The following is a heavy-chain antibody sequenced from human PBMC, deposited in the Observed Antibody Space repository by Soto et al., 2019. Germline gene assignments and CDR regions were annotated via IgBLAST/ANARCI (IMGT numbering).Heavy chain of an antibody. CDR2: IYPGDSDT. CDR1: GYSFISYW. J-gene: IGHJ4*02. Sequence: GESLKMSCKGSGYSFISYWIGWARQRPGEGLEWMGIIYPGDSDTRYSPSFQGQVTISADKSISTAYLQWTSLKASDTAIYYCARHAYYYDSSSYYSLWGKGTLVTVSS. CDR3: ARHAYYYDSSSYYSL. D-gene: IGHD3-22*01. V-gene: IGHV5-51*01.